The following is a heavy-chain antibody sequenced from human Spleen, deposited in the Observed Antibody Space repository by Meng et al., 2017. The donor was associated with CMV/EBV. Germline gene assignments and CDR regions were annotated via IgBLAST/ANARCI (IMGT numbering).Heavy chain of an antibody. D-gene: IGHD3-3*01. V-gene: IGHV1-2*02. CDR1: GYTFTGYY. J-gene: IGHJ4*02. Sequence: QVQIVVPVGERQKPVDSVNVARKASGYTFTGYYIHLVRTAPRKGIEWRGWINPNSGGTNYAQKFQGRFTMTRDTSISTAYMELSRLRSDDTAVYYCARGSFWSGYPYWGQGTLVTVSS. CDR3: ARGSFWSGYPY. CDR2: INPNSGGT.